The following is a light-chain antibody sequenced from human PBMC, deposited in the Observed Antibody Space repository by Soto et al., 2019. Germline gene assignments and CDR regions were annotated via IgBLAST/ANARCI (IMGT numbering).Light chain of an antibody. CDR3: SSYTTTSTHL. CDR2: DVS. CDR1: SRNVGGYNF. V-gene: IGLV2-14*03. Sequence: QSALTQPASVSGSPEQSITISCIGTSRNVGGYNFVSWYQHHPGKAPKLIIYDVSNRPSGVSNRFSGSKSGNTASLTISGLQAEDEADYYCSSYTTTSTHLFGGGTKLTVL. J-gene: IGLJ2*01.